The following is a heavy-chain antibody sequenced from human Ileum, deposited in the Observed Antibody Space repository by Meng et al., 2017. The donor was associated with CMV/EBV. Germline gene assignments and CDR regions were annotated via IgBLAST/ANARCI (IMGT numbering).Heavy chain of an antibody. CDR3: ARGRREGYNNPPLDY. CDR2: INHSGST. CDR1: GGSFSGYY. D-gene: IGHD5-24*01. V-gene: IGHV4-34*01. J-gene: IGHJ4*02. Sequence: GQLQQVGAGLLKPSESLSLACTVYGGSFSGYYWSWIRQPPGKGLEWIGEINHSGSTNYNPSLKSRVTISVDTSKNQFSLKLSSVTAADTAVYYCARGRREGYNNPPLDYWGQGTLVTVSS.